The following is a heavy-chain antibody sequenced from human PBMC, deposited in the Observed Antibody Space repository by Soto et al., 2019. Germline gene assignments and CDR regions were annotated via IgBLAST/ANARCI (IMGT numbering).Heavy chain of an antibody. D-gene: IGHD3-10*01. CDR1: GGSISSGDYY. J-gene: IGHJ5*02. Sequence: SETLSLTCTVSGGSISSGDYYWSWIRQPPGKGLEWIGYIYYSGSTYYNSSLKSRVTISVDTSKNQFSLKLSSVTAADTAVYYCARVGGYYYGSGSYTWFDPWGQGTLVTVSS. CDR2: IYYSGST. V-gene: IGHV4-30-4*01. CDR3: ARVGGYYYGSGSYTWFDP.